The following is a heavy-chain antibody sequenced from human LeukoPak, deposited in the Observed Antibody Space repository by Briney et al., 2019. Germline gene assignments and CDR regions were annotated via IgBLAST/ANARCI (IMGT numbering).Heavy chain of an antibody. J-gene: IGHJ6*03. CDR3: ARDLPAPNSYYDFWSGYYTPVEQHYYMDV. V-gene: IGHV1-18*01. CDR2: ISAYNGNT. CDR1: GYTFTSYG. D-gene: IGHD3-3*01. Sequence: GASVKVSCKASGYTFTSYGISWVRQAPGQGLEGMGWISAYNGNTNYAQKLQGRVTMTTDTSTSTAYMELRRLRSDDKAVYYCARDLPAPNSYYDFWSGYYTPVEQHYYMDVGAKGTTVTVSS.